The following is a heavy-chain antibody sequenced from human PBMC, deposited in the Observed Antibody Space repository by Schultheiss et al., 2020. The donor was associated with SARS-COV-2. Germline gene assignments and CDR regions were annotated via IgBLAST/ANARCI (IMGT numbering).Heavy chain of an antibody. V-gene: IGHV4-4*07. D-gene: IGHD2-15*01. J-gene: IGHJ6*02. Sequence: SETLSLTCTVSGGSISSYYWSWIRQPAGKGLEWIGRIYTSGSTNYNPSLKSRVTMSVDTSKNQFSLKLSSVTAADTAVYYCARARGLYCSGGSCYPSLYGMDVWGQGTTVTVSS. CDR2: IYTSGST. CDR3: ARARGLYCSGGSCYPSLYGMDV. CDR1: GGSISSYY.